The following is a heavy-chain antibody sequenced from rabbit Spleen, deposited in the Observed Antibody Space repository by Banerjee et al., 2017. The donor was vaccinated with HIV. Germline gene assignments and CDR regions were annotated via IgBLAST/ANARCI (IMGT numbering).Heavy chain of an antibody. CDR2: YGSDGKT. D-gene: IGHD4-2*01. CDR1: GFTISSSYY. Sequence: QSLEESGGGLVQPEGSLTLTCKASGFTISSSYYMCWVRQAPGKGLEWIGCYGSDGKTYYASWAKGRFTGSKTSSTTVTLTMTTLTAADTATYFCGRSYVGKAITSLNLWGPGTLVTVS. CDR3: GRSYVGKAITSLNL. V-gene: IGHV1S40*01. J-gene: IGHJ4*01.